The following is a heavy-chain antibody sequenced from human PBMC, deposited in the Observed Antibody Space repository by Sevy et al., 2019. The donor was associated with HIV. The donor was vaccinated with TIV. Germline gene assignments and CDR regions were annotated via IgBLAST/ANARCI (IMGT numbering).Heavy chain of an antibody. J-gene: IGHJ5*01. CDR1: GFTFDTYW. CDR2: IDPRGNER. D-gene: IGHD1-1*01. CDR3: VRVLWDVLLVPAATTSPWLDS. V-gene: IGHV3-7*01. Sequence: GGSLRLSCAASGFTFDTYWMGWVRQAPGRGLEWVASIDPRGNERDYLDSLKGRFTISRDNAKNSLYLQMYSLKAGDTALYYCVRVLWDVLLVPAATTSPWLDSWGQGTLVTVSS.